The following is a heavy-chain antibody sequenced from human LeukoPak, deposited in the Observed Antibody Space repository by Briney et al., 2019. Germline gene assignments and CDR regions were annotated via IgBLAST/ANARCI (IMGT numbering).Heavy chain of an antibody. Sequence: SETLSLTCVVYGGSLSGYYWNWIRQPPGKGLEWIGGINQRGSTNYNPSLKRRVTMSVDTSKNQFFLNLNSVTAADTATYYCARGVFGRFDPWGQGTQVTVSS. CDR1: GGSLSGYY. CDR3: ARGVFGRFDP. J-gene: IGHJ5*02. CDR2: INQRGST. V-gene: IGHV4-34*01. D-gene: IGHD3-10*01.